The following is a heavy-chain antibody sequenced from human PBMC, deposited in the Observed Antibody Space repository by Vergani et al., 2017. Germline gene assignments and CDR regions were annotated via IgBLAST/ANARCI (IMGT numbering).Heavy chain of an antibody. CDR3: VREKGSNGNDHRYDI. Sequence: EVQVVESGGGLVQPGGSLRLSCAASGFIFSDHYMDWVRQAPGKGLEWVGRIRNKANDYTTQYAAAVKGKFTISRDDSKSDLYLQMNSLQTEDTALYYCVREKGSNGNDHRYDIWGQGTLGTVSS. CDR1: GFIFSDHY. J-gene: IGHJ3*02. CDR2: IRNKANDYTT. D-gene: IGHD1-1*01. V-gene: IGHV3-72*01.